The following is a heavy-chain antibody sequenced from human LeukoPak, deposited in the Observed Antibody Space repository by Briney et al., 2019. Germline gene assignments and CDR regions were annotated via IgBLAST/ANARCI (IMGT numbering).Heavy chain of an antibody. CDR3: AREGIPNYYYYGMDV. CDR1: GYTFTGYY. CDR2: INPNSGGT. Sequence: ASVKVSCKASGYTFTGYYMHWVRQAPGQGLEWMGWINPNSGGTNYAQKFQGWVTMTRDTSISTAYMELSGLRSDGTAVYYCAREGIPNYYYYGMDVWGQGTTVTVSS. J-gene: IGHJ6*02. V-gene: IGHV1-2*04.